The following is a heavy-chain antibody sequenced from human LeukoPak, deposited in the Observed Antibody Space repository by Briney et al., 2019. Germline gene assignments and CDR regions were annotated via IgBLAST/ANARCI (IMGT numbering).Heavy chain of an antibody. CDR1: GGSMSSYY. CDR2: IYYSGST. D-gene: IGHD3-10*01. V-gene: IGHV4-59*01. Sequence: PSETLSLTCTVSGGSMSSYYWSWIRQPPGKGLEWIAYIYYSGSTNYNPSLKSRVTISVDTSKNQFSLKLSSVTAADTAIYYCARGLSWYYASGPWGQGTLVTVSS. J-gene: IGHJ5*02. CDR3: ARGLSWYYASGP.